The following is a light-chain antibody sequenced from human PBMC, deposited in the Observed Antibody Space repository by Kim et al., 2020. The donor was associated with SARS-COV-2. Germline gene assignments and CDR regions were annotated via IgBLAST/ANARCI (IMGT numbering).Light chain of an antibody. CDR1: CSNLGSNA. J-gene: IGLJ3*02. Sequence: GHAVTFACSGSCSNLGSNAVNWYRQLPGSAPKLLIYSTNTRPSVVPDRFAGSKSGTSASLAITGLQSDDESNYYCATWDVGLNVWVFGGGTRLTVL. CDR2: STN. CDR3: ATWDVGLNVWV. V-gene: IGLV1-44*01.